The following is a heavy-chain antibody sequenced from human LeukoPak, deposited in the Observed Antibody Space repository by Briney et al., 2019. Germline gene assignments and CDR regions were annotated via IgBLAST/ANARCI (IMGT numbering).Heavy chain of an antibody. J-gene: IGHJ3*01. D-gene: IGHD2-15*01. CDR1: GGSVTTGNYY. CDR2: ISSRGIT. Sequence: PSQTLSLTCTVSGGSVTTGNYYWNWIRQHPGKGLEWIGYISSRGITYYNPSLKSRLTMSVDASKNHFSLKLSSVTAADTAVYFCAKPTPYGTTWAGGSDLWGQGTMVTVSS. CDR3: AKPTPYGTTWAGGSDL. V-gene: IGHV4-31*03.